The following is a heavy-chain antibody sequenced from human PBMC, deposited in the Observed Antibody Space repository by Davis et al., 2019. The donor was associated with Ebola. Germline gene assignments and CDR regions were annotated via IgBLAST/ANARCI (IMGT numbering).Heavy chain of an antibody. Sequence: PGGSLRPSCAASGFTFSNVWMAWVRLAPGKGLEWLGRIKIKSAGGTTDYAAPVEGRFTISRDDSKNTLFLQMNSLKTEDTAVYYCTTGSPWSGSCFDSWGQGTLVTVSS. V-gene: IGHV3-15*01. D-gene: IGHD3-3*01. CDR3: TTGSPWSGSCFDS. CDR1: GFTFSNVW. CDR2: IKIKSAGGTT. J-gene: IGHJ4*02.